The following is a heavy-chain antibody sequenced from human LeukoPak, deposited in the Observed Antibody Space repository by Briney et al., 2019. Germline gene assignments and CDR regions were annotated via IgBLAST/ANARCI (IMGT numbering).Heavy chain of an antibody. Sequence: SVKVSCKASGGTFSSYAISWVRQAPGQGLEWMGRIIPILGIANYAQKFQGRVTITADKSTSTAYMELSSLRSEDTAVYYCARWGMGDMDMLTFDAFDIWGQGTMVTVSS. D-gene: IGHD3-9*01. CDR2: IIPILGIA. J-gene: IGHJ3*02. V-gene: IGHV1-69*04. CDR1: GGTFSSYA. CDR3: ARWGMGDMDMLTFDAFDI.